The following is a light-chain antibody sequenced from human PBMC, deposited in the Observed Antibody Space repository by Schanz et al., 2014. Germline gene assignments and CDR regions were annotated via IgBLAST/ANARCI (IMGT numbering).Light chain of an antibody. V-gene: IGKV1-5*01. CDR3: QQYNSFAT. CDR2: DAS. CDR1: QSISSW. Sequence: DIQMTQSPSTLSASVGDRVTITCRASQSISSWLAWYQQKPGKAPKLLIYDASNLEIGVPSRFSGSGSGTEFTLTISSLQPDDFATYYCQQYNSFATFGQGTKVEIK. J-gene: IGKJ1*01.